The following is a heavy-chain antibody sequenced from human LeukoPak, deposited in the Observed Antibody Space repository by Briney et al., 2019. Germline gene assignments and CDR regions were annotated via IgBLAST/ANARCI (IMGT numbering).Heavy chain of an antibody. D-gene: IGHD6-13*01. CDR1: GFTFSSYS. CDR3: ARDRGSSSPFDY. Sequence: ASVKVSCKASGFTFSSYSMNWVRQAPGKGLEWVSYISSSSTIYYADSVKGRFTISRDNAKNSLYLQMNSLRAEDTAVYYCARDRGSSSPFDYWGQGTLVTVSS. CDR2: ISSSSTI. J-gene: IGHJ4*02. V-gene: IGHV3-48*01.